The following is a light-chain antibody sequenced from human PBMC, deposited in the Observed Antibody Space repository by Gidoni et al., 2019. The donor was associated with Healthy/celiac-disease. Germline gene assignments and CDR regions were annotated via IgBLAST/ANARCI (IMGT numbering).Light chain of an antibody. CDR2: GAS. J-gene: IGKJ1*01. CDR3: QQYNNWPPWT. CDR1: QSVSSN. V-gene: IGKV3-15*01. Sequence: ELVMTPSPATLSVSPGESATLSCRASQSVSSNLAWYQQKPGQAPRLLIYGASTRATGIPARFSGSGSGTEFTLTISSLQSEDFAVYYCQQYNNWPPWTFGQGTKVEIK.